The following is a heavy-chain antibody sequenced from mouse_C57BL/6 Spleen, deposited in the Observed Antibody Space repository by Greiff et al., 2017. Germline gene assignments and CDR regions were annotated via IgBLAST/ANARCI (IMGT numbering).Heavy chain of an antibody. CDR1: GYSITSGYY. V-gene: IGHV3-6*01. Sequence: ESGPGLVKPSQSLSLTCSVTGYSITSGYYWNWIRQFPGNKLEWMGYISYDGSNNYNPSLKNRISITRDTSKNQFFLKLNSVTTEDTATYYCARRDYWGQGTTLTGSS. CDR3: ARRDY. J-gene: IGHJ2*01. CDR2: ISYDGSN.